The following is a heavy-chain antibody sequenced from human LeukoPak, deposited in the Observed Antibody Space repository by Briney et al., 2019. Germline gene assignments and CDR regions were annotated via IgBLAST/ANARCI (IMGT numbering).Heavy chain of an antibody. CDR1: GYTFTSYG. Sequence: EASVKVSCKASGYTFTSYGIRWVRQAPGQGLEWMGWISAYNGNTNYALKLQGRVTMTTDTSTSTAYMELRSLRSDDTAAYYCARDISSYAVAGSVVYVYWGQGTLVTVSS. J-gene: IGHJ4*02. V-gene: IGHV1-18*01. D-gene: IGHD6-19*01. CDR3: ARDISSYAVAGSVVYVY. CDR2: ISAYNGNT.